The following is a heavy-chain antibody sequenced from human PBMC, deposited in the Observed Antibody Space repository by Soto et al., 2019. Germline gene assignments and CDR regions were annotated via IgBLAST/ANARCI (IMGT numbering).Heavy chain of an antibody. D-gene: IGHD3-22*01. CDR1: GDRVSSNSAA. V-gene: IGHV6-1*01. J-gene: IGHJ4*02. CDR3: ARLRDYYDSSGYFSEALDF. Sequence: PSPTLSLTCAISGDRVSSNSAAWNWIRQSPSRGLEWLGRTYYRSKWYNDYAVSVKSRITINPDTSKNQFSLQLNSVTPEDTAVYFCARLRDYYDSSGYFSEALDFWGQGTLVTVSS. CDR2: TYYRSKWYN.